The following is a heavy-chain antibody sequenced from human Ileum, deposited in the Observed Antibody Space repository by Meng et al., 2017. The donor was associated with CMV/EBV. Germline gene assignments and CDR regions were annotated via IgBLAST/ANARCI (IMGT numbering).Heavy chain of an antibody. CDR3: ARDSTSPGRWGS. J-gene: IGHJ5*02. CDR1: GVTFSTNY. Sequence: GESLKISCAVSGVTFSTNYMSWVRQAPGKGLEWVSVIYPDGTTYYADSVKGRFTISRDNFKNMLYLQMNSLRAEDTALYYCARDSTSPGRWGSWGQGTLVTVSS. V-gene: IGHV3-53*01. CDR2: IYPDGTT. D-gene: IGHD1-26*01.